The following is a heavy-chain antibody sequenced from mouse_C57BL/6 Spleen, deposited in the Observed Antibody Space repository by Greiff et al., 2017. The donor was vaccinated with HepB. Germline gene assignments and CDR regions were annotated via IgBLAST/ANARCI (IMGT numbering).Heavy chain of an antibody. J-gene: IGHJ2*01. CDR2: ISDGGSYT. CDR3: ARDRTGTGFDY. CDR1: GFTFSSYA. V-gene: IGHV5-4*01. Sequence: DVMLVESGGGLVKPGGSLKLSCAASGFTFSSYAMSWVRQTPEKRLEWVATISDGGSYTYYPDNVKGRFTISRDNAKNNLYLQMSHLKSEDTAMYYCARDRTGTGFDYWGQGTTLTVSS. D-gene: IGHD4-1*01.